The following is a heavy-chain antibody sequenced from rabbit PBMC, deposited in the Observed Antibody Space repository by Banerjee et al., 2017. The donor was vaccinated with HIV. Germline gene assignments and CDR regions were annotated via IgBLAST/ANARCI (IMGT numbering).Heavy chain of an antibody. J-gene: IGHJ3*01. Sequence: QEQLVESGGGLVQPEGSLTLTCKAAGFDFSSSYYMCLVRQAPGTGPEWIACIYGGSSGSTYYASWAKGRFTISKTSSTTVTLQMTSLTTADTANYFCARRPYYSNGGVTPSRLDLWGQGTLVTVS. CDR2: IYGGSSGST. CDR1: GFDFSSSYY. V-gene: IGHV1S45*01. D-gene: IGHD6-1*01. CDR3: ARRPYYSNGGVTPSRLDL.